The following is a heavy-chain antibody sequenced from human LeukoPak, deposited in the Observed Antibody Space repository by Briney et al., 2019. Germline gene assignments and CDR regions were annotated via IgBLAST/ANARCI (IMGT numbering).Heavy chain of an antibody. CDR3: ARDSGGRYYYDSSGYYLDY. Sequence: GGSLRLSCAASGFTFSSYGMHWVRQAPGKGLEWVAVISYDGSNKYYADSVKGRFTISRDNSKNTLYLQMNSLRAEDTAVYYCARDSGGRYYYDSSGYYLDYWGQGTLVTVSS. D-gene: IGHD3-22*01. J-gene: IGHJ4*02. CDR1: GFTFSSYG. CDR2: ISYDGSNK. V-gene: IGHV3-30*03.